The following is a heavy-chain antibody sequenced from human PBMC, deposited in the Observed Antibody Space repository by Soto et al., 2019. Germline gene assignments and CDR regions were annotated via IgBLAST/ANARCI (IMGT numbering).Heavy chain of an antibody. V-gene: IGHV4-4*02. J-gene: IGHJ4*02. CDR3: ARGPSVVTPGYDY. D-gene: IGHD2-21*02. CDR1: GGSISSSNW. Sequence: QVQLQESGPGLVKPSGTLSLTCAVSGGSISSSNWWSWVRQPPGKGLEWIGYIYYSGSTNYNPSLKSRVTISVDTSKNQFSLKLSSVTAADTAVYYCARGPSVVTPGYDYWGQGTLVTVSS. CDR2: IYYSGST.